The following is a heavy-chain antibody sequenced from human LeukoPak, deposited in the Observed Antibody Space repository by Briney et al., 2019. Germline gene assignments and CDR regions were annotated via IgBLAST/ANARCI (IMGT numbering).Heavy chain of an antibody. V-gene: IGHV4-39*01. CDR1: GGSISTSAFY. CDR2: IYDSGNE. D-gene: IGHD2/OR15-2a*01. J-gene: IGHJ6*03. Sequence: SETLSLTXTVSGGSISTSAFYWGWISQPPGKGLQWIGSIYDSGNEFYNPSLKSRVTISADTSKNQFSLKLNSVTAADTAMYYCARQISDYYYYYMDVWGEGITVTVSS. CDR3: ARQISDYYYYYMDV.